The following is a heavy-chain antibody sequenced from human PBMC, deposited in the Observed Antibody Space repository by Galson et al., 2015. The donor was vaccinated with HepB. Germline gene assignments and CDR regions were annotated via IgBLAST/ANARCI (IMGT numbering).Heavy chain of an antibody. Sequence: SVKVSCKASGFTFTSSAVQWVRQARGQRLEWIGWIVVGSGNTNYAQKFQERVTITRDMSTSTAYMELSSLRSEDTAVYYCAADKGDWNYDYYGMDVWGQGTTVTVSS. J-gene: IGHJ6*02. CDR3: AADKGDWNYDYYGMDV. V-gene: IGHV1-58*01. CDR2: IVVGSGNT. CDR1: GFTFTSSA. D-gene: IGHD3/OR15-3a*01.